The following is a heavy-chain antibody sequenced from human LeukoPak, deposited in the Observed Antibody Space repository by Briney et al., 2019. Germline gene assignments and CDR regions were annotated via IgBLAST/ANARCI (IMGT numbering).Heavy chain of an antibody. V-gene: IGHV3-48*03. Sequence: GGSLRLSCAASGFTFSSYEMNWVRQAPGKGLEWVSYISSSGNTIYYADSVKGRFTLSRDNAKNSLYLQMNSLRDEDTAVYYCASRYCSSTSCYHYGMDVWGQGTTVTVSS. CDR1: GFTFSSYE. CDR2: ISSSGNTI. CDR3: ASRYCSSTSCYHYGMDV. D-gene: IGHD2-2*01. J-gene: IGHJ6*02.